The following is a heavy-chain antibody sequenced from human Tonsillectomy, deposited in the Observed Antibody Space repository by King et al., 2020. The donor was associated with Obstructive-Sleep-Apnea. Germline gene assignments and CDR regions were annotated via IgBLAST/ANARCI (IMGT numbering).Heavy chain of an antibody. J-gene: IGHJ4*02. V-gene: IGHV4-34*01. CDR3: ARGGGVGAITWGYFDY. D-gene: IGHD1-26*01. Sequence: VQLQQWGAGLLKPSETLSLTCAVYGGSFSGYYWSWIRQPPGKGLEWIGEINHSGSTNYNPSLKSRVTISVDTSKNQFSRKLSSVTAADTAVYYCARGGGVGAITWGYFDYWGQGTLVTVSS. CDR1: GGSFSGYY. CDR2: INHSGST.